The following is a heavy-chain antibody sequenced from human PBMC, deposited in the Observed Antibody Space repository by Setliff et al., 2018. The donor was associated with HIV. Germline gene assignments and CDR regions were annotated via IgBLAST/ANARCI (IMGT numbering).Heavy chain of an antibody. CDR1: GFIFNNYW. V-gene: IGHV3-7*01. CDR2: INKDGNEK. J-gene: IGHJ4*02. CDR3: ARVLSGNSYDVSDF. D-gene: IGHD3-10*01. Sequence: GGSLRLSCGVSGFIFNNYWMTWVRQAPGKGLEWVANINKDGNEKHYIDSVKGRFTISRDNAKSSLYLQMSSLRADDTAVFYCARVLSGNSYDVSDFWGQGTLVTVSS.